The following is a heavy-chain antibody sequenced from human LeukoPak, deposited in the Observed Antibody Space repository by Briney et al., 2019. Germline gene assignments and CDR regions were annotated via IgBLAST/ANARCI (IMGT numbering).Heavy chain of an antibody. CDR1: GYSFTSYW. CDR2: IYPGDSDT. J-gene: IGHJ4*02. CDR3: ARPHCSSTSCYAYFDY. D-gene: IGHD2-2*01. Sequence: GESLKISCKGSGYSFTSYWIGWVRQMPGKGLEWMGIIYPGDSDTRCSPSFQGQVTISADKSISTAYLQWSSLKASDTAMYYCARPHCSSTSCYAYFDYWGQGTLVTVSS. V-gene: IGHV5-51*01.